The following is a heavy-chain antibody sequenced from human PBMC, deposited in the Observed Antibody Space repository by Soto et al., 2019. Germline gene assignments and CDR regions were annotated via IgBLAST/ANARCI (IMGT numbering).Heavy chain of an antibody. CDR1: GYTFTAYY. J-gene: IGHJ4*02. V-gene: IGHV1-2*04. D-gene: IGHD5-12*01. CDR2: LNPNSGST. Sequence: XSVKVSFNATGYTFTAYYMPLVRHPPGQGLEGMGWLNPNSGSTNYAQKFQGWVTMTRDPSISTAYMELSRLRYDDTAVYYCARPTRFYSGYDLNYWGQGTLVTVSS. CDR3: ARPTRFYSGYDLNY.